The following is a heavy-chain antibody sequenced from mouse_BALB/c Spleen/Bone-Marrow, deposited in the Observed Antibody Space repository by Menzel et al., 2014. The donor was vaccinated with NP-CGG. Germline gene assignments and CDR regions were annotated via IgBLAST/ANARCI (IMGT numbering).Heavy chain of an antibody. CDR2: ISSGGSYT. Sequence: VQLKQSGGDLVKPGGSPKLSCAASGFTFSSYGMSWVRQTPDKRLEWVATISSGGSYTYYPDSVKGRFTISRDNAKNTLYLQMSGLKSEDTAMYYCARQTYYDYDGYFDYWGQGTTLTVSS. V-gene: IGHV5-6*01. D-gene: IGHD2-4*01. CDR1: GFTFSSYG. CDR3: ARQTYYDYDGYFDY. J-gene: IGHJ2*01.